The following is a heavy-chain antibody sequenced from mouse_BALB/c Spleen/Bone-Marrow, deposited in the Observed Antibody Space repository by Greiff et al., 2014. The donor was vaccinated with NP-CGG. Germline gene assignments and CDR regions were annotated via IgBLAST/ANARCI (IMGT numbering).Heavy chain of an antibody. CDR2: IYPGDGDT. V-gene: IGHV1-87*01. J-gene: IGHJ2*01. CDR1: GYTFTNYW. Sequence: VKLVESGAELARPGASVKLSCKASGYTFTNYWMQWVKQRPGQGLEWIGAIYPGDGDTRYTQKFKGKATLTADKSSSTAYMQLSSLASEDSAVYYCARGFPFDYWGQGTTLTVSS. CDR3: ARGFPFDY.